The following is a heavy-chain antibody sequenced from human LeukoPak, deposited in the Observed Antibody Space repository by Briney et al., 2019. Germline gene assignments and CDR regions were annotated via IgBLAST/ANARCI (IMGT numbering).Heavy chain of an antibody. CDR1: GVSISTSY. V-gene: IGHV4-59*08. Sequence: SETLSLTCTVSGVSISTSYWSWIRQAPGKGLEYIGHLYYSGSPNYNPFLKSRVTISADTSRNEISLKVKSMTAADTAVYYCARRGQGYQYMDVWGKGTTVIVSS. J-gene: IGHJ6*03. CDR2: LYYSGSP. CDR3: ARRGQGYQYMDV.